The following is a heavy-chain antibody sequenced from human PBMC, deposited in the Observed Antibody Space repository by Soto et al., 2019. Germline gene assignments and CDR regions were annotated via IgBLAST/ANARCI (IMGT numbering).Heavy chain of an antibody. CDR3: VNGGCSGGSCYPWISWFDP. J-gene: IGHJ5*02. V-gene: IGHV4-59*08. CDR1: GGSISSNY. CDR2: IYYSGST. D-gene: IGHD2-15*01. Sequence: QVQLQESGPGLVKPSETLSLTCTVSGGSISSNYWSWIRQPPGKGLEWIGYIYYSGSTKYNPSLKSRVTLSVDTSKNRFSRKLSSVTAADAAVYYCVNGGCSGGSCYPWISWFDPWGQGTLVTVSA.